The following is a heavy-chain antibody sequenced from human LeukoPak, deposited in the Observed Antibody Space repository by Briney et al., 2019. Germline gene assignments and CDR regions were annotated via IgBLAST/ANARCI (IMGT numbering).Heavy chain of an antibody. Sequence: GASVKVSCKASGYTFTSYGISWVRQAPGQGLEWMGRIIPILGIANYAQKFQGRVTITADKSTSTAYMELSSLRSEDTAVYYCARCGGDFYGPRRKNWFDPWGQGTLVTVSS. CDR3: ARCGGDFYGPRRKNWFDP. V-gene: IGHV1-69*04. CDR1: GYTFTSYG. J-gene: IGHJ5*02. CDR2: IIPILGIA. D-gene: IGHD2-21*02.